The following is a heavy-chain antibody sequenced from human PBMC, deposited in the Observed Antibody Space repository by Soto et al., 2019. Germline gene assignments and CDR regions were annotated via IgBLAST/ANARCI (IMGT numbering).Heavy chain of an antibody. J-gene: IGHJ5*02. Sequence: GASVKVSCKVSGYTLTELSMHWVRQAPGKGLEWMGGFDPEDGDTIYAQKFQGRVTMTEDTSTDTAYMELSSLRSEDTAVYYCATEGSDYSNYAGWFDPWGQGTLATVSS. V-gene: IGHV1-24*01. CDR1: GYTLTELS. CDR3: ATEGSDYSNYAGWFDP. CDR2: FDPEDGDT. D-gene: IGHD4-4*01.